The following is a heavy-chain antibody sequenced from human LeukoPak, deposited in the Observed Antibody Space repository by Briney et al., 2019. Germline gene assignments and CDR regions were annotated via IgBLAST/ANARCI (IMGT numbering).Heavy chain of an antibody. CDR2: IYYSRST. Sequence: PSETLSLTCTVAGGTISSSSYYWGWIRQPPGKGLEWIGSIYYSRSTYYNPSLKSRVTISVDTSKNQFSLKLSSVTAADTAVYYCARGVVATIIGPGYYYYMDVWGKGTTVTISS. CDR3: ARGVVATIIGPGYYYYMDV. D-gene: IGHD5-12*01. J-gene: IGHJ6*03. CDR1: GGTISSSSYY. V-gene: IGHV4-39*07.